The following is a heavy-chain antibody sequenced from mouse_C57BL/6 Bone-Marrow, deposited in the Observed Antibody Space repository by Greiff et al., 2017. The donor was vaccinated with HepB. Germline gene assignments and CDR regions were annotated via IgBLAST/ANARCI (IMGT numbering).Heavy chain of an antibody. CDR2: ISNGGGST. V-gene: IGHV5-12*01. CDR1: GFTFSDYY. CDR3: AREYYGSSSWFAY. Sequence: EVMLVESGGGLVQPGGSLKLSCAASGFTFSDYYMYWVRQTPEKRLEWVAYISNGGGSTYYPDTVKGRFTISSDNAKNTLYLQMSRLKSEDTAMYYCAREYYGSSSWFAYWGQGTLVTVSA. D-gene: IGHD1-1*01. J-gene: IGHJ3*01.